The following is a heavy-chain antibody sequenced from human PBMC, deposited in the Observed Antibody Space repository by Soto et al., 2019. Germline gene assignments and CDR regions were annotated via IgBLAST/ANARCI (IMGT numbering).Heavy chain of an antibody. CDR1: GGSISSGGYS. Sequence: QLQLQESGSGLVKPSQTLSLTCAVSGGSISSGGYSWSWIRQPPGKGLEWLGYIYHSGSTYYNLSLKSRVTISVDRSKNQFSLKLSSVTAADTAVYYCASAGGLGAVAADYWGQGTLVTVSS. CDR2: IYHSGST. V-gene: IGHV4-30-2*01. D-gene: IGHD6-19*01. J-gene: IGHJ4*02. CDR3: ASAGGLGAVAADY.